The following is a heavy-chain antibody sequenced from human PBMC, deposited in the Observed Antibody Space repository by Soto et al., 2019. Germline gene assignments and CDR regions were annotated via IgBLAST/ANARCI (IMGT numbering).Heavy chain of an antibody. CDR2: IIPILGIA. Sequence: ASVKVSCKASGGTFSSYAISWVRQAPGQGLEWMGGIIPILGIANYAQKFQGRVTITADKSTSTAYMELSSLRSEDTAVYYCARDRPRTTRHYYGMDVWGQGTTVTVSS. V-gene: IGHV1-69*10. D-gene: IGHD1-26*01. J-gene: IGHJ6*02. CDR1: GGTFSSYA. CDR3: ARDRPRTTRHYYGMDV.